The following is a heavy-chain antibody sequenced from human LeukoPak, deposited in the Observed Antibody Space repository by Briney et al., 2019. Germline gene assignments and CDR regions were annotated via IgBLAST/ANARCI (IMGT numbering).Heavy chain of an antibody. CDR2: IYYSGST. Sequence: PSETLSLTCTVSGGSISSGGYYWSWIRQHPGKGLEWIGYIYYSGSTYYNPSLKSRVTISVDTSKNQFSLKLSSVTAADTAVYYCARRPEWELPPDDAFDIWGQGTMVTVSS. CDR3: ARRPEWELPPDDAFDI. V-gene: IGHV4-31*03. D-gene: IGHD1-26*01. J-gene: IGHJ3*02. CDR1: GGSISSGGYY.